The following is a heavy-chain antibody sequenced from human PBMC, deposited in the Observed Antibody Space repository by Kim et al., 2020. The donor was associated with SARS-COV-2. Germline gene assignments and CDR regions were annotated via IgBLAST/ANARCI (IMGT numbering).Heavy chain of an antibody. CDR2: INAGNGNT. J-gene: IGHJ4*02. Sequence: ASVKVSCKASGYTFTGYALHWVRRAPGQRLEWMGWINAGNGNTKYSQNFQGKVTITRDTFAGTAYMELSSLRSEDTAVYYCAKGYCGVGTCSFEHWGQGTLLTVSS. CDR1: GYTFTGYA. CDR3: AKGYCGVGTCSFEH. V-gene: IGHV1-3*01. D-gene: IGHD2-15*01.